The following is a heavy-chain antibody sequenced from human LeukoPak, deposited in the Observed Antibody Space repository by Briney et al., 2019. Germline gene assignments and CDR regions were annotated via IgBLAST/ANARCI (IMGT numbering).Heavy chain of an antibody. CDR2: IGGTGGFIT. D-gene: IGHD5-12*01. V-gene: IGHV3-23*01. CDR3: ARDLGWLHYED. Sequence: GGSLRLSCAASGFTFSSHGMNWVRQAPGKGLEWVSGIGGTGGFITYYAESVKGRSTVSRDNSKNKLYLQMNSLGADDTAIYYCARDLGWLHYEDWGQGTLVTVSS. CDR1: GFTFSSHG. J-gene: IGHJ4*02.